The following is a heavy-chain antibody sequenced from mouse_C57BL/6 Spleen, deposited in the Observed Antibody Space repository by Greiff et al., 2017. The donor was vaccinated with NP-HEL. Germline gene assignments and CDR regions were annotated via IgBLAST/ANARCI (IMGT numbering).Heavy chain of an antibody. CDR2: IHPRDGST. D-gene: IGHD1-1*01. Sequence: VQLQESGPELVKPGASVKLSCKASGYTFTSYDINWVKQRPGQGLEWIGWIHPRDGSTKYNEKFKGKATLTVDTSSSTAYMELHSLTSEDSAVYFCARGDYGSSSFFAYWGQGTLVTVSA. CDR3: ARGDYGSSSFFAY. CDR1: GYTFTSYD. J-gene: IGHJ3*01. V-gene: IGHV1-85*01.